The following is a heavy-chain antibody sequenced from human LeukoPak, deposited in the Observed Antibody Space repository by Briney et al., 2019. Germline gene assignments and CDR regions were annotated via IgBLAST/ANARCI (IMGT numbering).Heavy chain of an antibody. D-gene: IGHD3-22*01. CDR1: GFTVSSNY. CDR2: IYSGGST. CDR3: ARGSDYGSSGYYWRVLDY. J-gene: IGHJ4*02. Sequence: PGGSLRLSCAASGFTVSSNYMSWVRQAPGKGLEWVSVIYSGGSTYYTDSVKGRFTISRDNSKNTLYLQMNSLRAEDTAVYYCARGSDYGSSGYYWRVLDYWGQGILVTVSS. V-gene: IGHV3-66*01.